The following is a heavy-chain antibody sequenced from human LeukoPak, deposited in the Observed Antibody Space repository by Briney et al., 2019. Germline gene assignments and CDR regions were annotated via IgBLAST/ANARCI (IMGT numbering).Heavy chain of an antibody. J-gene: IGHJ6*03. CDR3: ARDSLLPSAMGYYYMDV. Sequence: SETLSLTCTVSGGSISSGSYCWSWIRQPAGKGPEWIGRIYTGGSTNHNPSLKSRVTISVDTSKNQFSLKLSSVTAADTALYYCARDSLLPSAMGYYYMDVWGKGTTVTVSS. CDR1: GGSISSGSYC. D-gene: IGHD2-2*01. CDR2: IYTGGST. V-gene: IGHV4-61*02.